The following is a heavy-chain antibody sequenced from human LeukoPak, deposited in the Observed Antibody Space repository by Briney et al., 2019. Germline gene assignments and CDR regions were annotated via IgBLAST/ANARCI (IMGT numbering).Heavy chain of an antibody. CDR3: AKSGIAYCGGDCYSDMYNWFDP. V-gene: IGHV3-66*01. CDR1: GFTVSSNY. J-gene: IGHJ5*02. Sequence: GGSLRLSCAASGFTVSSNYMSWVRQAPGKGLEWVSVIYSGGSTYYADSVKGRFTISRDNSKNTLYLQMNSLRAEDTAVYYCAKSGIAYCGGDCYSDMYNWFDPWGQGTLVTVSS. CDR2: IYSGGST. D-gene: IGHD2-21*02.